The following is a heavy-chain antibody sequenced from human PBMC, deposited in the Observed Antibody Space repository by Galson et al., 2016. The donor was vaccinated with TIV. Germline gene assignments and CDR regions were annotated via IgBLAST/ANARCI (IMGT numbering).Heavy chain of an antibody. J-gene: IGHJ4*02. V-gene: IGHV3-11*06. CDR2: ISAKSSYT. D-gene: IGHD1-26*01. CDR3: ARARGSIVGGTDYFDY. Sequence: SLRLSCAASGFPFSDYYMTWVRQAPGKGLEWVSYISAKSSYTKYADSVKGRFTISRDNAKNPLFLQMNSLRAEDTAVYYCARARGSIVGGTDYFDYWGQGTLVTVSS. CDR1: GFPFSDYY.